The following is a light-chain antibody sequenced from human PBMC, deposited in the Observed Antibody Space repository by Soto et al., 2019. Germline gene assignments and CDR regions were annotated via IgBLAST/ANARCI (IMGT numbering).Light chain of an antibody. Sequence: QSVLTQPASVSGSPGQSITVSCTGTSSDLGGYNYVSWYQHHPGKAPKLMIYDVNNRPSGVSNRFSASKSGNTASLTISGLQAEDEADYYCSSYTSSNTLVFGTGTKLTVL. CDR1: SSDLGGYNY. V-gene: IGLV2-14*03. CDR2: DVN. J-gene: IGLJ1*01. CDR3: SSYTSSNTLV.